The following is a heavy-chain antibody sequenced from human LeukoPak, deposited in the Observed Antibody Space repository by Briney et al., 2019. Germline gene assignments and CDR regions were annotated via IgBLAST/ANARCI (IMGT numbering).Heavy chain of an antibody. J-gene: IGHJ4*02. CDR3: ARDLLPNRGSGPGDY. V-gene: IGHV3-66*01. Sequence: PGGSLRLSCAASGFTVSSNYMSWVRQAPGKGLEWVSVIYSGGSTYYADSVKGRFTISRDNSKNTLYLQMNSLRAEDTAVYYCARDLLPNRGSGPGDYWGQGTLVTVSS. CDR1: GFTVSSNY. D-gene: IGHD2-15*01. CDR2: IYSGGST.